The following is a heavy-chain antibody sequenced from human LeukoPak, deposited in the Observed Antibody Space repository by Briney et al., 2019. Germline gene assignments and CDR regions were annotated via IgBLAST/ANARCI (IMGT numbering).Heavy chain of an antibody. D-gene: IGHD3-22*01. CDR2: INAGNGNT. CDR1: GYTFTSYA. J-gene: IGHJ4*02. CDR3: ARGYYDSSGYSPPFDY. Sequence: ASVKVSCKASGYTFTSYAMHWVRQAPGQRLEWMGWINAGNGNTKYSQKFQGRVTITRDTSASTAYMELSSLRSEDTAVYYCARGYYDSSGYSPPFDYWGQGTLVTVSS. V-gene: IGHV1-3*01.